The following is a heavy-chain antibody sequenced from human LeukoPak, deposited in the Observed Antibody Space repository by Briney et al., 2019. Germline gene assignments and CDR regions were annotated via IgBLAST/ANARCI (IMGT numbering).Heavy chain of an antibody. CDR2: IYHSGNT. CDR1: GGSISSGNW. V-gene: IGHV4-4*02. Sequence: SGTLSLTCAVSGGSISSGNWWSWIRQPPGKGLEWIGEIYHSGNTVYNPPLKSRVTISVDNSNNQFSPKLTSVTAADTAVYYCARNGASSSVVDWGQGTLVTVSS. D-gene: IGHD2-2*01. J-gene: IGHJ4*02. CDR3: ARNGASSSVVD.